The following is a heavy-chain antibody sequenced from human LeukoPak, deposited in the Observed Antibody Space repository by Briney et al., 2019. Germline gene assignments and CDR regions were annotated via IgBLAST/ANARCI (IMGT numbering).Heavy chain of an antibody. D-gene: IGHD6-19*01. CDR1: GFTFSSYS. CDR3: TTEVAVDAFDI. J-gene: IGHJ3*02. V-gene: IGHV3-15*01. Sequence: PGGSLRLSCVASGFTFSSYSMSWVRQAPGRGLEWVGRIKTKTDVGTTEYAAPVKDRFTISRDDSNNILYLQMNSLKTEDTAVYYCTTEVAVDAFDIWGQGTTVTVSS. CDR2: IKTKTDVGTT.